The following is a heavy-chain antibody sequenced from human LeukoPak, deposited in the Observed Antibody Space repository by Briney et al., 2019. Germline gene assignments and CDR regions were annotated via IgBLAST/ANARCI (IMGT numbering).Heavy chain of an antibody. V-gene: IGHV4-39*07. D-gene: IGHD3-22*01. CDR2: IYYGGTT. CDR1: GGSISSANYY. J-gene: IGHJ4*02. Sequence: KPSETLSLTCTVSGGSISSANYYWGWTRQPPGKGLEWIVSIYYGGTTYYSPSLKSRVTISVDTSKNQFSLKLTSVTAADTAVYYCASGYYYDSSGYYSFDCWGQGTLVTVSS. CDR3: ASGYYYDSSGYYSFDC.